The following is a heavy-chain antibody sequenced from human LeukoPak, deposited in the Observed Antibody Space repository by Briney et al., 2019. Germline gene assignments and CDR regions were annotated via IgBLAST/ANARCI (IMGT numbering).Heavy chain of an antibody. CDR2: INPSGGST. Sequence: ASVKVSCKASGFTFTSYYMHWVRQAPGQGLEWMGIINPSGGSTSYAQKFQGRVTMTRDTSTSTVYMELSSLRSEDTAVYYCARDHPGIAAAPPYFDYWGQGTLVTVSS. D-gene: IGHD6-13*01. CDR1: GFTFTSYY. V-gene: IGHV1-46*01. J-gene: IGHJ4*02. CDR3: ARDHPGIAAAPPYFDY.